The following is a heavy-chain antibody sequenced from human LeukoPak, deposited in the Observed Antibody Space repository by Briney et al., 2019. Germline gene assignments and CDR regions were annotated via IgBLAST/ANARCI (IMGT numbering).Heavy chain of an antibody. J-gene: IGHJ4*02. CDR1: GFTLSSYE. V-gene: IGHV3-48*03. CDR2: ISSSGGTK. Sequence: PGGSLRLSCAASGFTLSSYEMNWVRQAPGKGLEWVSYISSSGGTKYYADSVKGRFTISRDNAKKSLFLQMNSLRAEDTAVYYCARDRSGGNFDYWGQGTLVSVSS. CDR3: ARDRSGGNFDY. D-gene: IGHD4-23*01.